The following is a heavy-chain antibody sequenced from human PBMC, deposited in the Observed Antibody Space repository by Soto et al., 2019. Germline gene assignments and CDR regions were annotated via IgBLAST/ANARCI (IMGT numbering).Heavy chain of an antibody. CDR2: ISSSGSTI. V-gene: IGHV3-48*03. J-gene: IGHJ6*02. D-gene: IGHD6-13*01. CDR3: AREALAAADAEFSLLPYGMDV. Sequence: PXGSLRLSCAASGFTFSSYEMNWVRQAPGKGLEWVSYISSSGSTIYYADSVKGRFTISRDNAKNSLYLQMNSLRAEDTAVYYCAREALAAADAEFSLLPYGMDVWGQGTTVTVSS. CDR1: GFTFSSYE.